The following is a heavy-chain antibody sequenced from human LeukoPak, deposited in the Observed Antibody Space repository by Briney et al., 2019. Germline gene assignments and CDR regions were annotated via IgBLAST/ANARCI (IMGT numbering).Heavy chain of an antibody. CDR1: GGSISGSSYY. CDR2: IYYSGST. Sequence: SETLSLTCTVSGGSISGSSYYWGWIRQPPGKGLEWIGSIYYSGSTYYNPSLKSRVTISVDTSKNQFSLKLSSVTAADTAVYYCARHKDDILTGYGYWGQGTLVTVSS. CDR3: ARHKDDILTGYGY. V-gene: IGHV4-39*01. D-gene: IGHD3-9*01. J-gene: IGHJ4*02.